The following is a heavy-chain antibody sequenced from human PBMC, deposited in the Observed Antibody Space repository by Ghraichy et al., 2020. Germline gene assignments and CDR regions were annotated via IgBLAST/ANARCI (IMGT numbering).Heavy chain of an antibody. CDR2: IDTHGGTT. D-gene: IGHD7-27*01. J-gene: IGHJ4*02. Sequence: GSLRLSCAASGFTYSTSWMHWVRQVPGEGLVWVSRIDTHGGTTNYADSVKGRFTISRDNAKNTLYLQMNSLRAEDTAVYYCVRELAGANDYCGQGTLVTVSS. CDR3: VRELAGANDY. CDR1: GFTYSTSW. V-gene: IGHV3-74*01.